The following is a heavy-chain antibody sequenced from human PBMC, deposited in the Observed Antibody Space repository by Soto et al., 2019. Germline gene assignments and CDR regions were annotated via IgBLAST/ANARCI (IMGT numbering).Heavy chain of an antibody. D-gene: IGHD3-9*01. Sequence: PGGSLRLSCAASGFTFSSYAMSWVRQAPGEGLEWVSAISGSGGSTYYADSVKGRFTISRDNSKNTLYLQMNSLRAEDTAVYYCVKDKLNYDILTGYLPFDYWGQGTLVTVSS. CDR1: GFTFSSYA. V-gene: IGHV3-23*01. CDR2: ISGSGGST. J-gene: IGHJ4*02. CDR3: VKDKLNYDILTGYLPFDY.